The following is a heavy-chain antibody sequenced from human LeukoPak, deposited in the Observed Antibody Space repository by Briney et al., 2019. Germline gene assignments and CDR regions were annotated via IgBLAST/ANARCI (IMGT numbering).Heavy chain of an antibody. D-gene: IGHD2-2*01. CDR2: INPNSGGT. J-gene: IGHJ4*02. CDR3: ARARGIVVPSPFDY. CDR1: GYTFTGYY. Sequence: GASVKVSRKASGYTFTGYYMHWVRQAPGQGLEWMGWINPNSGGTNYAQKFQGRVTMTRDTSISTAYMELSRLRSDDTAVYYCARARGIVVPSPFDYWGQGTLVTVSS. V-gene: IGHV1-2*02.